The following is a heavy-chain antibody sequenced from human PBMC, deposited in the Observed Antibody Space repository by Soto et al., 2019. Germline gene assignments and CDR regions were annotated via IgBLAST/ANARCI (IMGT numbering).Heavy chain of an antibody. CDR3: AHLYDFRSGHLDYFDY. Sequence: GSGPTLVNPTQTLTLTCTFSGFSLSTYAVGVGWIRQPPGKALEWLALIYGNDDMRYSPSLRSRLTITKDTSKNQVVLTMTNMDPVDTGTYDCAHLYDFRSGHLDYFDYWGQGNLVIVSA. J-gene: IGHJ4*02. CDR2: IYGNDDM. D-gene: IGHD3-3*01. V-gene: IGHV2-5*01. CDR1: GFSLSTYAVG.